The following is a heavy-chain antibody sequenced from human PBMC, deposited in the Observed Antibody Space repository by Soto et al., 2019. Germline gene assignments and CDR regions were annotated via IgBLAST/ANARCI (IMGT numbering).Heavy chain of an antibody. CDR1: GYTFIRDA. J-gene: IGHJ6*02. Sequence: RASVKVSCKAAGYTFIRDAIHWARQAPGQRLEWMGWINTGNRNTKYSQKFQGRVTITRDTSASTAYMELSSLRSEDTAVYFCARGIPLADYYGMDVWGQGTRVTVSS. D-gene: IGHD2-2*02. V-gene: IGHV1-3*04. CDR3: ARGIPLADYYGMDV. CDR2: INTGNRNT.